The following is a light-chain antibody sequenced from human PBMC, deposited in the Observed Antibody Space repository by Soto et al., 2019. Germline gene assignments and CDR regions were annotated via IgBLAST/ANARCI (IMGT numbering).Light chain of an antibody. CDR3: QQYYSYPWT. J-gene: IGKJ1*01. CDR1: QSIGKH. V-gene: IGKV1-39*01. Sequence: DIQMTQSPSSLSASVGDRVTITCRASQSIGKHLNWYQQKPGKAPKFLIYSVSSLQSGVPSRFSGSGSGTDFTLTISCLQSEDFATYYCQQYYSYPWTFGQGTKVDIK. CDR2: SVS.